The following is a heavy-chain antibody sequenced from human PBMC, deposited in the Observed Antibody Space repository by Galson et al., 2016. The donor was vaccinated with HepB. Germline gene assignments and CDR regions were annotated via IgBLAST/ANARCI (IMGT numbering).Heavy chain of an antibody. Sequence: TLSLTCAVSDASITSAGYSWNWIRQPAGKGLEWLGHIYHDGTTYYTPSLQSRVAISRDTSKNQFSLTVRSVTAADTAVYYCASDRRSFNFYYGMDVWGKGITVTVSS. CDR2: IYHDGTT. J-gene: IGHJ6*04. V-gene: IGHV4-30-2*01. CDR3: ASDRRSFNFYYGMDV. CDR1: DASITSAGYS. D-gene: IGHD1-26*01.